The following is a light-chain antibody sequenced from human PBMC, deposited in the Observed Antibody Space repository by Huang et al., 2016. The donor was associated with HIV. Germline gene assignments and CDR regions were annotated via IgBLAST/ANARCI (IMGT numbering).Light chain of an antibody. J-gene: IGKJ4*01. Sequence: EIVLTQSPATLSLSPGERATLSCRASQGLATYLAWYQQKTGQAPRLLIYDASNRATGIPARFSGSGSGTDFTLTISSLEPEDFAVYYCQQRGNWQLTFGGGTKVEIK. V-gene: IGKV3-11*01. CDR3: QQRGNWQLT. CDR2: DAS. CDR1: QGLATY.